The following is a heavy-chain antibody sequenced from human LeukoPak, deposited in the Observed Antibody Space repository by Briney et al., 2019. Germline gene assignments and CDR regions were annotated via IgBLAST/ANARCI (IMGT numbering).Heavy chain of an antibody. CDR2: ISSSGSTI. J-gene: IGHJ4*02. CDR1: GFTFSDYY. V-gene: IGHV3-11*01. CDR3: ATSRCGGDCYVGY. D-gene: IGHD2-21*02. Sequence: GGSLRLSCAASGFTFSDYYMSWIRQAPGKGLEWVSYISSSGSTIYYADSVKGRLTISRDNAKNSLYLQMNSLRAEDTAVYYCATSRCGGDCYVGYWGQGTLVTVSS.